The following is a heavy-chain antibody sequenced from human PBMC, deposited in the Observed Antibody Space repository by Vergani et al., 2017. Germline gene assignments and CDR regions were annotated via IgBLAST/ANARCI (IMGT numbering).Heavy chain of an antibody. CDR3: ARVYCGGDCYSGYFDY. Sequence: QVQLVQSGAEVKKPGSSVKVSCKASGGTFSSYAISWVRQAPGQGLEWMGGIIPMFGTANYAQKFQGRVTITADESTSTAYMELSSLRSEDTAVYYCARVYCGGDCYSGYFDYWGQGTLVTVSS. V-gene: IGHV1-69*01. CDR2: IIPMFGTA. CDR1: GGTFSSYA. J-gene: IGHJ4*02. D-gene: IGHD2-21*02.